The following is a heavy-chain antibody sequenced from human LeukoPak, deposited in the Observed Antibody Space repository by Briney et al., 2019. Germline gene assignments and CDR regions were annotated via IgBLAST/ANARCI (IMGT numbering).Heavy chain of an antibody. CDR1: GFTVSNNG. V-gene: IGHV3-23*01. Sequence: GSLRLSCAASGFTVSNNGLSWFRQAPGKGLEWVSDISGTGGSTYYADSVKGRFTVSRDNSKNTLYLQMNSLRAEDTAVYYATGHGSSSYWGQGTLVTVSS. J-gene: IGHJ4*02. CDR2: ISGTGGST. CDR3: TGHGSSSY. D-gene: IGHD6-13*01.